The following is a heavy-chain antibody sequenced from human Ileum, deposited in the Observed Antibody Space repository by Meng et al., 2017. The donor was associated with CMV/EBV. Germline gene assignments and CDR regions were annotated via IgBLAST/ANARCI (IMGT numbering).Heavy chain of an antibody. CDR1: GYTFTNSD. J-gene: IGHJ4*02. D-gene: IGHD2/OR15-2a*01. Sequence: ASVKVSCKASGYTFTNSDINWVRQATGQGPEWMASINPSSGNAGYAQKFQDRVTLSRDIPITTAYMELRSLRSEDTAVYYCVSMGQWGQGTLVTVSS. V-gene: IGHV1-8*01. CDR3: VSMGQ. CDR2: INPSSGNA.